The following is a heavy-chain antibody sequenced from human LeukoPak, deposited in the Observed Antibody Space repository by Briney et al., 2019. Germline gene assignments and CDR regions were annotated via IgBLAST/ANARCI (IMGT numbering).Heavy chain of an antibody. CDR1: GYTFTGYY. CDR2: INPSGGST. Sequence: ASVKVSCKASGYTFTGYYMHWVRQAPGQGLEWMGIINPSGGSTSYAQKFQGRVTMTRDTSTSTVYMELSSLRSEDTAVYYCARELRDGFYYYYYMDVWGKGTTVTVSS. J-gene: IGHJ6*03. D-gene: IGHD4-17*01. CDR3: ARELRDGFYYYYYMDV. V-gene: IGHV1-46*01.